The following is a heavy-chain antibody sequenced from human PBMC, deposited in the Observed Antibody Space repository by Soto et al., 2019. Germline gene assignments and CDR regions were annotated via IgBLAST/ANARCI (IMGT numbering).Heavy chain of an antibody. J-gene: IGHJ5*02. V-gene: IGHV4-4*02. CDR1: SSSISSSNW. CDR3: ARVNRLLWFGELTQGIWFDP. D-gene: IGHD3-10*01. CDR2: IYHSGST. Sequence: TSETLSLTCAVSSSSISSSNWWSGVRQTPGKGLEWIGEIYHSGSTNYNPSLKSRVTISVDKSKNQFSLKLSSVTAADTAVYYCARVNRLLWFGELTQGIWFDPWGQGTLVT.